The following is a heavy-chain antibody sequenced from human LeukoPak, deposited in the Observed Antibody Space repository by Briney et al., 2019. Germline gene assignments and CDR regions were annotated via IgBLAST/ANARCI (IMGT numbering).Heavy chain of an antibody. CDR1: GGTFSSYA. Sequence: ASVKVSCKASGGTFSSYAISWVRQAPGQGLEWMGGIIPILGTANYAQKFQGRVTITADESTSTAYMELSSLRSEDTAVYYCARDQGYYDSSGYYFDYWGQVTLVTVSS. CDR2: IIPILGTA. J-gene: IGHJ4*02. V-gene: IGHV1-69*13. D-gene: IGHD3-22*01. CDR3: ARDQGYYDSSGYYFDY.